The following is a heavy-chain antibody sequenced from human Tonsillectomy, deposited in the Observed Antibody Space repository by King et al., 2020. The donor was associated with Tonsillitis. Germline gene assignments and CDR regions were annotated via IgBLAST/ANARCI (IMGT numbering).Heavy chain of an antibody. CDR3: ARGVQGVAPWYYYYMDV. J-gene: IGHJ6*03. Sequence: VQLQESGPGLVKPSGTLSLTCAVSGGSISSSNWWSWVRQPPGKGLEWIGEIYYSGITNYNPSLKSRVTIPVDKSKNQFSLRLSSVTAADTAVYYCARGVQGVAPWYYYYMDVWGKGTTVTVSS. D-gene: IGHD3-10*01. CDR2: IYYSGIT. CDR1: GGSISSSNW. V-gene: IGHV4-4*02.